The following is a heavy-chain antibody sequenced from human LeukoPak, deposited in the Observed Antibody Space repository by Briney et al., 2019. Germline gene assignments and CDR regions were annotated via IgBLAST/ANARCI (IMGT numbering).Heavy chain of an antibody. D-gene: IGHD6-13*01. CDR1: GFTSSDYY. CDR3: ARGTYSSSWEINNWFDP. CDR2: ISSSGSTI. Sequence: PGGSLRLSCAASGFTSSDYYMSWIRQAPGKGLEWVSYISSSGSTIYYADSVKGRFTISRDNAKNSLYLRMNSLRAEDTAVYYCARGTYSSSWEINNWFDPWGQGTLVTVSS. J-gene: IGHJ5*02. V-gene: IGHV3-11*04.